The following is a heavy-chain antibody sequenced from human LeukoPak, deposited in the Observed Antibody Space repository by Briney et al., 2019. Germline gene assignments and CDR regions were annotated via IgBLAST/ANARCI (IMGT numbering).Heavy chain of an antibody. J-gene: IGHJ4*02. V-gene: IGHV4-31*03. Sequence: SETLSLTCTVSGGSISSGGYYWSWIRQHPGKGLEWIGYIYYSGSTYYNPSLKSRVTISVDTSKNQFSLKLSSVTAADTAVYYCARNSGYDKRYPFDYWGQGTLVTVSS. CDR1: GGSISSGGYY. D-gene: IGHD5-12*01. CDR3: ARNSGYDKRYPFDY. CDR2: IYYSGST.